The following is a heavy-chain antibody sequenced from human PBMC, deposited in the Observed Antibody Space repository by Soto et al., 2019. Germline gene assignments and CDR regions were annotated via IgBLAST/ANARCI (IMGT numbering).Heavy chain of an antibody. CDR1: RFTFSSYG. Sequence: HWGSLQLSCAASRFTFSSYGMHWVRKAPGKGLEWVAVISYDGSNNYYADSVKGRFTISRDNSKNTLYLQMNSLRAEDTAVYYCAKDPNSSGWSTTWFDLWGQGTLVTVSS. CDR2: ISYDGSNN. V-gene: IGHV3-30*18. D-gene: IGHD6-19*01. J-gene: IGHJ5*02. CDR3: AKDPNSSGWSTTWFDL.